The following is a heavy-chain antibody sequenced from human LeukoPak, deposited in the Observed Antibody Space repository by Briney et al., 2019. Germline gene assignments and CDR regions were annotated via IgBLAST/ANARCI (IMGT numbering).Heavy chain of an antibody. CDR1: GVTFSSYG. CDR2: ISSDGNDK. V-gene: IGHV3-30*03. J-gene: IGHJ4*02. Sequence: QSGGSLRLSCAASGVTFSSYGMHWVRQAPGKGLEWVALISSDGNDKLYGDSVKGQFTISRDDSKSTLYLQMNSLRAEDTAVYYCTTKVIRGNSGDDYDDWGQGTLVTVSS. D-gene: IGHD5-12*01. CDR3: TTKVIRGNSGDDYDD.